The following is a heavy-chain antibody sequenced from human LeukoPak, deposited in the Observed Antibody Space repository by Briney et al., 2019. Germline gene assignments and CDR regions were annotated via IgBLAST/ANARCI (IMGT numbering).Heavy chain of an antibody. J-gene: IGHJ4*02. CDR1: GFTFDDYA. D-gene: IGHD6-19*01. CDR3: AKDKGDGIAVAGTGYFDY. V-gene: IGHV3-9*01. CDR2: ISWNSGSI. Sequence: PGGFLRLSCAASGFTFDDYAMHWVRQAPGKGLEWVSGISWNSGSIGYADSVKGRFTISRDNAKNSLYLQMNSLRAEDTALYYCAKDKGDGIAVAGTGYFDYWGQGTLVTVSS.